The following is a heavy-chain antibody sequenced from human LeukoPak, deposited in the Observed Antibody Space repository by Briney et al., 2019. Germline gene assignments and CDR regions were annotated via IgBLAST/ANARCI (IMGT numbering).Heavy chain of an antibody. CDR1: GGSVSGHY. J-gene: IGHJ3*02. CDR2: ILYSGST. CDR3: AXXRGQYNAHDAFDI. D-gene: IGHD1-14*01. Sequence: SETLSLTCTVSGGSVSGHYWSWIRQTPGKGLEWIGYILYSGSTRYNPSLGSRVTISVDTSKDLFSLKLTSLTAADTSLYYCAXXRGQYNAHDAFDIWGQGTLVAVSS. V-gene: IGHV4-59*02.